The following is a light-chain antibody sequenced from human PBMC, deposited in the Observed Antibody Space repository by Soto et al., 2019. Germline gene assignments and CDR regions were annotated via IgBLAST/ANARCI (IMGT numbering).Light chain of an antibody. CDR3: QQYGSSRYT. V-gene: IGKV3-20*01. J-gene: IGKJ2*01. Sequence: EIVLTQSPGTLSLSPGERATLSCRASQSVSSSYLAWYQQKPGQAPRLLIYGASSRATGIPDRFSGSGSGTDFTLTISRLEPEDFAAYYCQQYGSSRYTFGRGTKLEIK. CDR2: GAS. CDR1: QSVSSSY.